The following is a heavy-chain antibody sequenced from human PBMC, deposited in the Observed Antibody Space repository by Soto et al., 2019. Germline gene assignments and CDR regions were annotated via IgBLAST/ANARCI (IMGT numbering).Heavy chain of an antibody. V-gene: IGHV3-48*03. J-gene: IGHJ4*02. D-gene: IGHD2-8*01. CDR3: VREAPCSNGVCQFDY. CDR2: ISSSGSTI. CDR1: GFTFSSYE. Sequence: GGSLRLSCAASGFTFSSYEMNWVRQAPGKGLEWVSYISSSGSTIYYADSVKGRFTISRDNAKNSLYLQMNSLRAEDTAVYYCVREAPCSNGVCQFDYWGRGTLVTVSS.